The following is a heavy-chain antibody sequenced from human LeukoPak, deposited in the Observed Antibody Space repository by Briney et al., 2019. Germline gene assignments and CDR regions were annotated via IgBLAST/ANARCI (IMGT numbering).Heavy chain of an antibody. CDR2: ISWNSGSI. D-gene: IGHD3-9*01. Sequence: GGSLRLSCAAPGFTFDDYAMHWVRQAPGKGLEWVSGISWNSGSIGYADSVKGRFTISRDNAKNSLYLQMNSLRAEDTALYYCAKDRADILTGYYLSRRGAFDIWGQGTMVTVSS. CDR3: AKDRADILTGYYLSRRGAFDI. CDR1: GFTFDDYA. V-gene: IGHV3-9*01. J-gene: IGHJ3*02.